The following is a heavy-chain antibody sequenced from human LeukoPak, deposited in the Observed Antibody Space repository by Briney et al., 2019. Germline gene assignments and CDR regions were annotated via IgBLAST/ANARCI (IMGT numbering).Heavy chain of an antibody. CDR3: ARGATGFDY. CDR2: ISTSGSII. CDR1: GFTFTSYE. Sequence: HPGGSLRLSCAATGFTFTSYEMHWVRQTPGEGLEWLFYISTSGSIIYYADSVQGRFTISRDNAMNSLFLQMNSLRAEDTGVYYCARGATGFDYWGRGTLVTVAP. J-gene: IGHJ4*02. V-gene: IGHV3-48*03.